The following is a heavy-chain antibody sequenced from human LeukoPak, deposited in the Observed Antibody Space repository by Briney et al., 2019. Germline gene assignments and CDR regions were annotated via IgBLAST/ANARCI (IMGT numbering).Heavy chain of an antibody. V-gene: IGHV1-2*02. CDR3: AREVYCSGGVCYTWFAP. Sequence: ASVTVSCKASGYTFTDFYIHWVRQAPGQGLEWMGLINPHSGDADYAQKFQGRVTMTRDTTTSTVYMALSMLTSDDTAVYYCAREVYCSGGVCYTWFAPWSQGTLVTVSS. CDR1: GYTFTDFY. J-gene: IGHJ5*02. CDR2: INPHSGDA. D-gene: IGHD2-15*01.